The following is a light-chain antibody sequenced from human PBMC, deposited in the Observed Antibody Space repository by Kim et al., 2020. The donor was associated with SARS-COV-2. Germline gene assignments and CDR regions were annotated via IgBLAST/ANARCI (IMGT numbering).Light chain of an antibody. CDR3: NSPDSNGNVV. CDR2: GKN. Sequence: SSELTQDPAVSVALGQTVRITCQGDSLRSYYATWYQQKPGQAPILVIYGKNNRPSGIPDRFSCSSSGNTASLTITGTQAGDEADYYCNSPDSNGNVVFGG. J-gene: IGLJ2*01. CDR1: SLRSYY. V-gene: IGLV3-19*01.